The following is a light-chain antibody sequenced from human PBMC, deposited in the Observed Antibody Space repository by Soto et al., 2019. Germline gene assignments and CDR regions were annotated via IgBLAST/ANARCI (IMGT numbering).Light chain of an antibody. CDR2: EVS. Sequence: QSALTQPPSASGSLGQSVTIPCTGTSSDVGDYNYVSWYQQHPGKVPKLMIYEVSKRPSGVPDRFSGSKSANTASLTVSGLQAEDVADYYCSSFAGSPVVFGGGTKLTVL. CDR1: SSDVGDYNY. V-gene: IGLV2-8*01. J-gene: IGLJ2*01. CDR3: SSFAGSPVV.